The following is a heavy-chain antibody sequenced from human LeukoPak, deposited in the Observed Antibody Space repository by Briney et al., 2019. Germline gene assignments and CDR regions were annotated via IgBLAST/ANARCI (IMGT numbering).Heavy chain of an antibody. CDR2: IDPNSGGT. CDR3: ARGRGTTMVRGIITNYFDL. Sequence: ASVKVSCTASGYTFTAHYIHWVRQAPGQGLEWMGWIDPNSGGTNYAQKFQGSVTMTGDASIATAFMELGRLRSDDTATYYCARGRGTTMVRGIITNYFDLWGRGSLVTVSS. D-gene: IGHD3-10*01. CDR1: GYTFTAHY. J-gene: IGHJ2*01. V-gene: IGHV1-2*02.